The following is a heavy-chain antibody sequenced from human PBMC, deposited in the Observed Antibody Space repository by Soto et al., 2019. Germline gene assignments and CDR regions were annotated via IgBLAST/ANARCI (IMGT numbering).Heavy chain of an antibody. D-gene: IGHD2-2*01. CDR1: GGSISSYY. V-gene: IGHV4-4*07. J-gene: IGHJ6*02. CDR2: IYTSGST. Sequence: SETLSFTFTVSGGSISSYYWSWIRQPAGKGREWMGRIYTSGSTNYNPSLTSRVTMSVDTSKNKYTLKLSSVTAADTAVYLCARERYQLTPGSFYYYGMDVWGQGTTVTVSS. CDR3: ARERYQLTPGSFYYYGMDV.